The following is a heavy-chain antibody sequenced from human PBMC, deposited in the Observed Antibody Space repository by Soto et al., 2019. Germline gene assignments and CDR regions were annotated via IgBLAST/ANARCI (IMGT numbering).Heavy chain of an antibody. CDR3: AHRRVVPAKGNNWVDT. CDR2: IYWDDDK. V-gene: IGHV2-5*02. CDR1: GFSLSTSGVG. J-gene: IGHJ5*02. Sequence: QITLKESGPALVKPTQTLTLTCTFSGFSLSTSGVGVGWIRQPQGKALEWLAFIYWDDDKRYSPSLKIRLTITQDTSKNQVVLTMTNMDPVDTATYYCAHRRVVPAKGNNWVDTWGQGTLVIVSS. D-gene: IGHD2-15*01.